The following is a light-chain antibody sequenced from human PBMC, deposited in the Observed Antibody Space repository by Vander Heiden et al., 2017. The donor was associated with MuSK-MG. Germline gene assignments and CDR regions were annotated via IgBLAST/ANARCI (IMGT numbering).Light chain of an antibody. J-gene: IGKJ1*01. Sequence: AIRMTQPPSSFSASAGDRVTITCRSSQGISSYLAWYQQKPGKAPKLLIYAASTLQSGVPSRFSGSGSGTDFTLTISCLQSEDFATYYCQQDDSYPQAFGQGTKVEIK. CDR2: AAS. V-gene: IGKV1-8*01. CDR3: QQDDSYPQA. CDR1: QGISSY.